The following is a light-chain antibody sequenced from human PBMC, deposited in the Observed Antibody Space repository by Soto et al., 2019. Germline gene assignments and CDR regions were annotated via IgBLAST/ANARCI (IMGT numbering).Light chain of an antibody. CDR1: SSDVGGYNV. CDR2: EVS. V-gene: IGLV2-8*01. J-gene: IGLJ2*01. Sequence: QSALTQPPSASGSPGQSVTISCTGTSSDVGGYNVVSWYQQHPGKAPKLMIYEVSERPSGVPDRFSGSKSGNTASLTVSGRQAEDEADYYCSSYAGSNIVVFGGGTKLTVL. CDR3: SSYAGSNIVV.